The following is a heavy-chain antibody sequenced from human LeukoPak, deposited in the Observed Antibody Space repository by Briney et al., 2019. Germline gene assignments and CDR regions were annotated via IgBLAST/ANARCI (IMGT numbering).Heavy chain of an antibody. J-gene: IGHJ4*02. D-gene: IGHD3-10*01. V-gene: IGHV3-64*04. CDR1: GFTFSIHA. Sequence: GGSLRLSCAASGFTFSIHAMNWVRQAPGKGLEYVSAISSNGGSTYYADSVKGRFTISRDNANNTLYLQMNSLRAEDTAVYYCARGHGSYGSGSYYATVGAHWGQGTLVTVSS. CDR3: ARGHGSYGSGSYYATVGAH. CDR2: ISSNGGST.